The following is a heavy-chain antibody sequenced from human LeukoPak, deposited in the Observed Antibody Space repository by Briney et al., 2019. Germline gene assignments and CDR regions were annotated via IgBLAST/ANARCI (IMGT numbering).Heavy chain of an antibody. CDR3: ATFRARAFDI. CDR2: ISSRSSTI. Sequence: GGSLRLSCAASGFTFSSYSMNWVRQAPGKGMEWVSYISSRSSTIYYADSVKGRFTISRDNAKNSLYLQMNSLRAEDTAVYYCATFRARAFDIWGQGTMVTVSS. J-gene: IGHJ3*02. CDR1: GFTFSSYS. V-gene: IGHV3-48*01.